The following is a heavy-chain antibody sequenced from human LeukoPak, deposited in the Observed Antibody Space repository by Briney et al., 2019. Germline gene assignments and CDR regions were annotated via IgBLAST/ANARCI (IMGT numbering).Heavy chain of an antibody. CDR3: ASNATGRFDY. CDR2: INSDGSNT. Sequence: GGSLRLSCAASGFTFSTYCMHWVRQAPGKGLVWVSRINSDGSNTNYAGSVKGRFTISRDNAKNTLYLRMNSLRAEDTAVYYCASNATGRFDYWGQGTLVTVSS. J-gene: IGHJ4*02. CDR1: GFTFSTYC. V-gene: IGHV3-74*01. D-gene: IGHD2-15*01.